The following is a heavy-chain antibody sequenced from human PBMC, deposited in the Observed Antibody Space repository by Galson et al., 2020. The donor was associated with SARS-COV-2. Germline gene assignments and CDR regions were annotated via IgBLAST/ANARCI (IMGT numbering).Heavy chain of an antibody. CDR3: AREGYCSSTSCLLNYYYYGMDV. Sequence: ASVKVSCKASGYTFTSYGISWVRQAPGQGLEWMGWISAYNGNTNYAQKLQGRVTMTTDTSTSTAYMELRSLRSDDTAVYYCAREGYCSSTSCLLNYYYYGMDVWGQGTTVTVSS. D-gene: IGHD2-2*01. CDR2: ISAYNGNT. V-gene: IGHV1-18*01. J-gene: IGHJ6*02. CDR1: GYTFTSYG.